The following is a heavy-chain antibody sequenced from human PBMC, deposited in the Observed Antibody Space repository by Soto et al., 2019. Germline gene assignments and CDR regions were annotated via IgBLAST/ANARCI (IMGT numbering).Heavy chain of an antibody. CDR3: AKGGGSVYSSIDY. D-gene: IGHD3-3*01. J-gene: IGHJ4*02. V-gene: IGHV3-23*01. CDR2: ISGSGGST. CDR1: GFTFSSCA. Sequence: PGGSLRLSCAASGFTFSSCAVSWVRQAPGKGLEWVSAISGSGGSTFYADSVKGRFTISRDNSKNTLYLQMNSRRADDTAVYYCAKGGGSVYSSIDYWGQGTPVTVSS.